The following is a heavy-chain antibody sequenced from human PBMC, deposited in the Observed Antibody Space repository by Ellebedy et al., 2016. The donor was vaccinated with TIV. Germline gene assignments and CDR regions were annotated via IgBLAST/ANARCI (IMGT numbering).Heavy chain of an antibody. CDR2: IYTDGSP. V-gene: IGHV3-53*01. CDR1: GLAVSANY. CDR3: SKVATLPTGWVPFDS. D-gene: IGHD6-19*01. J-gene: IGHJ4*02. Sequence: GGSLRLXXAASGLAVSANYMSWVRQAPGRGLEWVANIYTDGSPHYADYVKGRFTISRDNSANTVSLQMNSLRADDTAVYYCSKVATLPTGWVPFDSWGQGIQVTVSS.